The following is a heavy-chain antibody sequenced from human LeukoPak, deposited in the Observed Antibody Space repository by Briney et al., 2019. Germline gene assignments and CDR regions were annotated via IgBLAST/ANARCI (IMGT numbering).Heavy chain of an antibody. V-gene: IGHV3-7*01. J-gene: IGHJ4*02. CDR1: GFTFSSYW. Sequence: GGSLRLSCAASGFTFSSYWMSWVRQAPGKGLEWVANIKQDGSEKYYVDSVKGRFTISRDNAKNSLYLQMNSLRAEGTAVYYCARESRNWYSSSPIDYWGQGTLVTVSS. D-gene: IGHD6-13*01. CDR3: ARESRNWYSSSPIDY. CDR2: IKQDGSEK.